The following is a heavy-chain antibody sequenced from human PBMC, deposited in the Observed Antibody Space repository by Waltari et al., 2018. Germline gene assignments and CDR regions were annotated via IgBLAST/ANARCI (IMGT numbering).Heavy chain of an antibody. CDR3: ARQRKWGIAVTYAFDI. Sequence: QVQLQQWGAGLLKPSETLSLTCAVYGGSFSGYYWSWIRKPPGKGLEWIAEINHSGSTNYNPSIKSRVTISVDTSKNQFSLKLSSVTAADTAVYYCARQRKWGIAVTYAFDIWGQGTMVTVSS. CDR2: INHSGST. D-gene: IGHD6-19*01. CDR1: GGSFSGYY. J-gene: IGHJ3*02. V-gene: IGHV4-34*01.